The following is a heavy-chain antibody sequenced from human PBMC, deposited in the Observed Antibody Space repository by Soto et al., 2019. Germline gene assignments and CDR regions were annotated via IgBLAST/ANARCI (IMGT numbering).Heavy chain of an antibody. V-gene: IGHV1-69*13. CDR2: IXXXFXTX. D-gene: IGHD1-26*01. CDR3: ARDPNSGSYYFDY. J-gene: IGHJ4*02. CDR1: GGTFSSYA. Sequence: SVKVSCKASGGTFSSYAISLVRQAPGQGLEWXGGIXXXFXTXXXAXXXQGRVTITADESTSTAYMELSSLRSEDTAVYYCARDPNSGSYYFDYWGQGTLVTVSS.